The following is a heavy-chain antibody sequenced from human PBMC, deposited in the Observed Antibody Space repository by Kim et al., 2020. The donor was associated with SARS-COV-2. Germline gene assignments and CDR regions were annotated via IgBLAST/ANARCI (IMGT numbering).Heavy chain of an antibody. J-gene: IGHJ6*02. CDR1: GGSISSYY. CDR3: ARGTVQLDGYYYYYGMDV. CDR2: IYTSGST. V-gene: IGHV4-4*07. Sequence: SETLSLTCTVSGGSISSYYWSWIRQPAGKGLEWIGRIYTSGSTNYNPSLKSRVTMSVDTSKNQFSLKLSSVTAADTAVYYCARGTVQLDGYYYYYGMDVWGQGTTVTVSS. D-gene: IGHD1-1*01.